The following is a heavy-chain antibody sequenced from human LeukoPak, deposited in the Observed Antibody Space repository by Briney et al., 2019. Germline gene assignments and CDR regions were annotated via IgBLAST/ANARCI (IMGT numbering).Heavy chain of an antibody. V-gene: IGHV4-34*01. Sequence: AETLSLTCAVYGGSFSGYYWSRIRQPPGKGLECIGEIHHSGSTNYNPSLKSRVTLSVDTSKNQFSLKLSSVTAADTAVYYCARTGERGIDYWGQGTLVTVSS. J-gene: IGHJ4*02. CDR2: IHHSGST. D-gene: IGHD3-16*01. CDR1: GGSFSGYY. CDR3: ARTGERGIDY.